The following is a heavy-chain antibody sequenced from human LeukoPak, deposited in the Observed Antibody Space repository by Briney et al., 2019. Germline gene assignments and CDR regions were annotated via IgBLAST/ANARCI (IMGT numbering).Heavy chain of an antibody. CDR3: AREILYYGSGYYYYGMDV. V-gene: IGHV3-7*01. J-gene: IGHJ6*02. D-gene: IGHD3-10*01. CDR1: GFTFSSYW. Sequence: GGSLRLSCAASGFTFSSYWMSWVRQAPGKGLEWVANIKQDGSEKYYVDSVKGRFTISRDNAKNSLYLQMNSLRAEDTAVYYCAREILYYGSGYYYYGMDVWGQGTTVTVSS. CDR2: IKQDGSEK.